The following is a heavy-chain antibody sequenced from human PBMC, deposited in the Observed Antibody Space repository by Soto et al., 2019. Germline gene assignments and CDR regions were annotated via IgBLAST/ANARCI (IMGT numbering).Heavy chain of an antibody. D-gene: IGHD3-9*01. CDR3: ASQGLPYFDWSPTPLYYMDV. CDR1: GGSFSGYY. J-gene: IGHJ6*03. V-gene: IGHV4-34*01. CDR2: INHSGNT. Sequence: QVQLQQWGAGLLEPSETLSLTCAVYGGSFSGYYWSWIRQPPGKGLEWIGEINHSGNTNYNPSRKSRVTISVDKSKNQFSLKLSSVTAADTAVYYCASQGLPYFDWSPTPLYYMDVWGKGTTVTVSS.